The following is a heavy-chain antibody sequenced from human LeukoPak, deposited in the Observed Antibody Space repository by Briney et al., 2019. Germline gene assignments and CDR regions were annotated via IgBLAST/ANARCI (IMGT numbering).Heavy chain of an antibody. V-gene: IGHV4-39*07. Sequence: PSETLSLTCTVSGGSITSSSYFWGWIRQPPGKGLEWIGSVFYSGSTFYNPSLKSRVTISVDTSKNQFSLKLSSVTAADTAVYYCARGGAACSSSCLDKWGQGTLVTVSS. CDR2: VFYSGST. CDR1: GGSITSSSYF. D-gene: IGHD6-13*01. CDR3: ARGGAACSSSCLDK. J-gene: IGHJ4*02.